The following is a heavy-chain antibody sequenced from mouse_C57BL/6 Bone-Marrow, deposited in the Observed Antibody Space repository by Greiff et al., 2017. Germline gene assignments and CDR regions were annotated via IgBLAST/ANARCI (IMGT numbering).Heavy chain of an antibody. CDR3: ARSRVLLCDY. CDR2: IHPNSGST. V-gene: IGHV1-64*01. Sequence: QVQLQQSGAELVKPGASVKLSCKASGYTFTSYWMHWVKQRPGQGLEWIGMIHPNSGSTNYNEKFKSKATLTVDKSSSTAYMHLSSLTSEDSAVYYCARSRVLLCDYWGQGTTLTVSS. CDR1: GYTFTSYW. J-gene: IGHJ2*01. D-gene: IGHD2-1*01.